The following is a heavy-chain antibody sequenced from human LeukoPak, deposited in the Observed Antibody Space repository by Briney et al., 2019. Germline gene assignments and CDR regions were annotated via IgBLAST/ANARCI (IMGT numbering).Heavy chain of an antibody. CDR1: GGSISSHY. CDR3: AREDCSSTSCTYDY. D-gene: IGHD2-2*01. V-gene: IGHV4-4*07. Sequence: SETLSLTCTVSGGSISSHYWSWIRQPAGKGLEWIGRIYTSGSTNYNPSLKSRVTISVDKSKNQFSLKLSSVTAADTAVYYCAREDCSSTSCTYDYWGQGTLVTVSS. CDR2: IYTSGST. J-gene: IGHJ4*02.